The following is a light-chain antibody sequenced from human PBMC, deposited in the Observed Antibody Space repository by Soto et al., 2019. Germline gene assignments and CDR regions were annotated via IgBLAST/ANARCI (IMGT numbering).Light chain of an antibody. Sequence: QSALTQPASVSGSPGQSITISCTGTSSDVGGYNYVSWYQQHPGKAPKLMIYDVRNRPSGVSNRFSGSKSGTTASLTISGLQDEDEADYYCSSYTRSSTLVFGGGTKLTVL. CDR3: SSYTRSSTLV. V-gene: IGLV2-14*01. J-gene: IGLJ3*02. CDR2: DVR. CDR1: SSDVGGYNY.